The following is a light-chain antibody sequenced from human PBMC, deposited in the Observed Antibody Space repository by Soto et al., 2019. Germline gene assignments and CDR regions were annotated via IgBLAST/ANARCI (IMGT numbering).Light chain of an antibody. CDR1: QDISNY. CDR2: TSS. J-gene: IGKJ3*01. CDR3: QHFDSFPPLFT. Sequence: IQLTQSPSSLSASVGDRVTITCRASQDISNYLAWYQQKPGKAPQLLIYTSSPLQGGVPSKFFGSGSGTDFTLTINALQPEDFATYNCQHFDSFPPLFTFGRGIKVYVK. V-gene: IGKV1-9*01.